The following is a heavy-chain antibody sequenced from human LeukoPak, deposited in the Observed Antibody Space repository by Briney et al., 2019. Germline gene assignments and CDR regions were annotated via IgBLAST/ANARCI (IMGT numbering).Heavy chain of an antibody. CDR3: ARGDYYDSSGYSNHFDY. D-gene: IGHD3-22*01. Sequence: ASVKVSCEASGYTFTGYYMHWVRQAPGQGLEWMGWINPNSGGTNYAQKFQGRVTMTRDTSISTAYMELSRLRSDDTAVYYCARGDYYDSSGYSNHFDYWGQGTLVTVSS. J-gene: IGHJ4*02. V-gene: IGHV1-2*02. CDR1: GYTFTGYY. CDR2: INPNSGGT.